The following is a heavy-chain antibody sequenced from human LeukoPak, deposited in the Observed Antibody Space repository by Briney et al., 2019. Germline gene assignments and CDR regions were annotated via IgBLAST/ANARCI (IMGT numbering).Heavy chain of an antibody. CDR3: ARDAQYYDILTGYYRGGFDY. J-gene: IGHJ4*02. CDR2: IYYSGST. CDR1: GGSISSYY. Sequence: SETLSLTCTVSGGSISSYYRSWIRQPPGKGLEWIGYIYYSGSTNYNPSLKSRVTISVDTSKNQFSLKLSSVTAADTAVYYCARDAQYYDILTGYYRGGFDYWGQGTLVTVSS. D-gene: IGHD3-9*01. V-gene: IGHV4-59*01.